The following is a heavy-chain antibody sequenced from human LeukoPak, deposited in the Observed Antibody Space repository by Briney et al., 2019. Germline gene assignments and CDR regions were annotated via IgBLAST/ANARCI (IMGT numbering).Heavy chain of an antibody. V-gene: IGHV3-48*01. CDR1: GFTFSIYS. D-gene: IGHD3-10*01. Sequence: PGGSLRLSCAASGFTFSIYSMNWVRQAPGKGLEWVSYISSSSSTIYYADSVKGRFTISRDNAKNSLYLQMNSLTAEDTAVYYCARLGVWFGELWDFDYWGQGTLVTVSS. J-gene: IGHJ4*02. CDR2: ISSSSSTI. CDR3: ARLGVWFGELWDFDY.